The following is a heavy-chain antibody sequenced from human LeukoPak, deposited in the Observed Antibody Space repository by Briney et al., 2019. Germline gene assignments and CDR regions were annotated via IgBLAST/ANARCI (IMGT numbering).Heavy chain of an antibody. CDR1: GFTFSTYS. Sequence: GGSLRLSCAASGFTFSTYSMNWVRQAPGKGLEWVSSISSSSGSIYYADSVKGRFTISRDNAKNSLYLQMNSLRAEDTAVHYCARVATDGYWGQGTLVTVSS. CDR3: ARVATDGY. J-gene: IGHJ4*02. D-gene: IGHD5-12*01. CDR2: ISSSSGSI. V-gene: IGHV3-21*01.